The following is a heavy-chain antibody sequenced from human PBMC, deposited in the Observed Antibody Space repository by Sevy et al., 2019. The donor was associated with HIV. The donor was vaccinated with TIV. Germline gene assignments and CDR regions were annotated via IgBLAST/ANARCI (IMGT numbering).Heavy chain of an antibody. CDR2: ISGLTNYI. D-gene: IGHD7-27*01. Sequence: GGSLRLSCAASGFTFSDYYMSWIRQAPGKGLEWVSYISGLTNYINYADSVKGRFTISRDNAKNSLYLQMNSLRVEDTAVYYCARYSRGAGTGDNYWGQGTLVTVSS. CDR1: GFTFSDYY. V-gene: IGHV3-11*06. J-gene: IGHJ4*02. CDR3: ARYSRGAGTGDNY.